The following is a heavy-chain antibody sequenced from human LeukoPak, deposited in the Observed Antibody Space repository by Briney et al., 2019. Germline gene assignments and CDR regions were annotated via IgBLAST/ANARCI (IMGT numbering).Heavy chain of an antibody. CDR1: GFTFSSYG. Sequence: GGSLRLSCAASGFTFSSYGMNWVRQAPGKGLEWVSGISGDAGRTYYADSVKGRFTIYRDNSKNTLYLQMNSLRVDDTGVYYCARDSQRGMYEGYWGQGTLVTVSS. CDR2: ISGDAGRT. CDR3: ARDSQRGMYEGY. J-gene: IGHJ4*02. D-gene: IGHD2-8*01. V-gene: IGHV3-23*01.